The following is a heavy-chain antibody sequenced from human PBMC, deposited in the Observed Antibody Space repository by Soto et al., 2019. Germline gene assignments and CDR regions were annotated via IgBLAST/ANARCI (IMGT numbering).Heavy chain of an antibody. CDR2: IYSGGST. V-gene: IGHV3-66*01. J-gene: IGHJ5*02. Sequence: GGSLRLSCAASGFTVSSNYMSWVRQAPGKGLEWVSVIYSGGSTYYADSVKGRFTISRDNSKNTLYLQMNSLGAEETAVYYCARDASQQLVRFDPWGQGTLVTVSS. D-gene: IGHD6-13*01. CDR1: GFTVSSNY. CDR3: ARDASQQLVRFDP.